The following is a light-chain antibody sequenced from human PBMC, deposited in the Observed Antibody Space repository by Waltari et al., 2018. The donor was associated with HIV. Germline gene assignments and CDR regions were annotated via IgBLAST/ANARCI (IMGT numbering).Light chain of an antibody. CDR2: GAS. CDR3: QQAFAVPLS. V-gene: IGKV1-39*01. J-gene: IGKJ4*01. Sequence: DVQMTQSPSSLSASVCDGVTIVCRASTSIKSYLNGYQQRPGEAPKLLIYGASILQSGVPSRFSGSGSGTDFVLTISGLRPEDSATYYCQQAFAVPLSFGAGTKVEI. CDR1: TSIKSY.